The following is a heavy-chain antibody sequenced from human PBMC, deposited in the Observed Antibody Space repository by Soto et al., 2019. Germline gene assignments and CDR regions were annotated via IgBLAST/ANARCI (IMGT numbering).Heavy chain of an antibody. Sequence: QVQLVESGGGLVKPGGSLRLSCAASGFTFSDYYMSWIRQAPGKGLEWVSYISSSGSTIYYADSVKGRFTISRDNAKNTLYLQMNRLRAEDTAVYYCAGEGIQLWLHAFDIWGQGTMVTVSS. CDR1: GFTFSDYY. V-gene: IGHV3-11*01. CDR2: ISSSGSTI. CDR3: AGEGIQLWLHAFDI. J-gene: IGHJ3*02. D-gene: IGHD5-18*01.